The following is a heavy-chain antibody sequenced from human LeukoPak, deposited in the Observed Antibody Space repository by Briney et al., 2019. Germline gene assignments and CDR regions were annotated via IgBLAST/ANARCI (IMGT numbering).Heavy chain of an antibody. CDR1: GDSVSSGGYY. CDR3: ALRGYSYGTGWFDP. J-gene: IGHJ5*02. Sequence: TLSPTCSVSGDSVSSGGYYWSWIRQHPGTGLEWIGYIHYIGGTFYNPSLKSRVTISLDTSRNQFSLELKSVTAADTAVYYCALRGYSYGTGWFDPWGQGTLVTVSS. D-gene: IGHD5-18*01. V-gene: IGHV4-31*02. CDR2: IHYIGGT.